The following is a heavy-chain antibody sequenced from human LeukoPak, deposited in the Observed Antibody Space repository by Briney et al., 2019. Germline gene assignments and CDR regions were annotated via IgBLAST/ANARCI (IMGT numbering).Heavy chain of an antibody. D-gene: IGHD6-19*01. CDR2: IFYSGRT. CDR3: AGQSGSGWDFDS. J-gene: IGHJ4*02. Sequence: SETLSPTCTVSGGSISSSSYYWGWIRQPPGMGLEWIGSIFYSGRTYYNPSLKSRVTISVDTSKNQFSLRLSSVTAGDTAVYYCAGQSGSGWDFDSWGQGTLVTVSS. CDR1: GGSISSSSYY. V-gene: IGHV4-39*01.